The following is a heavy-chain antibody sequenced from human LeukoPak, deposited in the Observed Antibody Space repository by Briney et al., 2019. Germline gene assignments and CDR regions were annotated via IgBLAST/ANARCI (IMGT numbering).Heavy chain of an antibody. V-gene: IGHV4-38-2*02. CDR2: IYHSGIT. Sequence: SETLSLTCTVSDYSISSGYGYYWGWIRQPPGKGLEWIGNIYHSGITYYNHCNSSLKSRVTISIDTSKNQFSLRLTSVTAADTAVYFCATLVSTRYYFDYWGQGTLVTVSS. CDR3: ATLVSTRYYFDY. D-gene: IGHD5/OR15-5a*01. J-gene: IGHJ4*02. CDR1: DYSISSGYGYY.